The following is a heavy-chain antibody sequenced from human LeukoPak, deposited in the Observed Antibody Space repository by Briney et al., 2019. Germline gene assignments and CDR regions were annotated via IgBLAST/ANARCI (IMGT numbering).Heavy chain of an antibody. J-gene: IGHJ4*02. CDR1: GFTFTSYS. V-gene: IGHV3-21*04. Sequence: GGSLRLSCAASGFTFTSYSMNWVRQAPGKGLEWVSSISSSSSYIYYADSVKGRFTISRDNAKNSLYLQMNSLKTEDTAVYYCVRVGSVRREPYFDFRGQGTLVTVSS. CDR2: ISSSSSYI. D-gene: IGHD1-14*01. CDR3: VRVGSVRREPYFDF.